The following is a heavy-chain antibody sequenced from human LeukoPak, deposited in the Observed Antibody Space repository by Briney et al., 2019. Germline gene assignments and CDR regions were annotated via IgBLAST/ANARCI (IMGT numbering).Heavy chain of an antibody. Sequence: SGPTLVKPTQTLTLTCTFPGFSLSTGGMCVSWIRQSPGKPLEWLARIDWDGDEWFTTSLKTRLSISKDTSKNQVVLTMTNMDPADTATYYCARDQMTDMVLGIFDYWGQGTLVTVSS. J-gene: IGHJ4*02. D-gene: IGHD5-18*01. CDR3: ARDQMTDMVLGIFDY. CDR2: IDWDGDE. V-gene: IGHV2-70*11. CDR1: GFSLSTGGMC.